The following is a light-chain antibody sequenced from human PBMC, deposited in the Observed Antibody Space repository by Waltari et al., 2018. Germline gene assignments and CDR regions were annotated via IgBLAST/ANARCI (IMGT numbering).Light chain of an antibody. V-gene: IGKV3-20*01. CDR2: GAS. J-gene: IGKJ2*01. CDR1: QSVSSSY. CDR3: QQYGSSPYT. Sequence: EIVLTQSPGTLSLSPGERATLSCRASQSVSSSYLDWYQQKPGQAPRLLIYGASSRATGIPDRFSGSGSGTDFTLTISRLEPEDFAVYYCQQYGSSPYTFGQGTKLEIK.